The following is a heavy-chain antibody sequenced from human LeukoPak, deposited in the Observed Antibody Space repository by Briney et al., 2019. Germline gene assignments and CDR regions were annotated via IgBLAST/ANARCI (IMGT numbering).Heavy chain of an antibody. Sequence: SETLSLTCAVYGGSFSGYYWSWIRQPPGKGLEWIGEINHSGSTNYNPSLKSLVTISVDTSKNQFSLKLSSVTAADTAVYYCAREGLDPYYYDNSGYDYWGQGTLVTVSS. CDR2: INHSGST. D-gene: IGHD3-22*01. V-gene: IGHV4-34*01. CDR1: GGSFSGYY. J-gene: IGHJ4*02. CDR3: AREGLDPYYYDNSGYDY.